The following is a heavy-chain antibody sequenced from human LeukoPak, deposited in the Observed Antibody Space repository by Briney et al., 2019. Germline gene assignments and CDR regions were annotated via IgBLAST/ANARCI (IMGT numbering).Heavy chain of an antibody. D-gene: IGHD5-12*01. J-gene: IGHJ6*03. CDR3: ARYGGYSGYAHYYYMDV. V-gene: IGHV3-7*01. Sequence: PGGSLRLSCAASGFTFNSYWMSWVRQAPGKGLEWVANIKQDGSEKYYVDSVKGRFTISRDNAKNSLYLQMNSLRAEDTAVYYCARYGGYSGYAHYYYMDVWGKGTTVTVPS. CDR2: IKQDGSEK. CDR1: GFTFNSYW.